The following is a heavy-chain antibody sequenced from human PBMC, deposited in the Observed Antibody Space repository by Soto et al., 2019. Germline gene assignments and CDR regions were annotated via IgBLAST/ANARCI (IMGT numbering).Heavy chain of an antibody. CDR2: ISNDGYNK. V-gene: IGHV3-30-3*01. D-gene: IGHD3-3*01. Sequence: GSLRLSCAASGFTFNSFSMHWVRQAPGKGLEGVAVISNDGYNKYYADSVKGRFTISRDTSTNTVYLQMNSLTTEDTAVYYCARALSGGFIGRVIIGYYYGMHVWGQGTTVTVSS. J-gene: IGHJ6*02. CDR3: ARALSGGFIGRVIIGYYYGMHV. CDR1: GFTFNSFS.